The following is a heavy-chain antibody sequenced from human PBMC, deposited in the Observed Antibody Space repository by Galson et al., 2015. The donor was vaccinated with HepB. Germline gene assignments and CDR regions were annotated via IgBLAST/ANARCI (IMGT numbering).Heavy chain of an antibody. CDR3: ARDVAQCRDYDILTGSCLRKDYFDY. CDR2: IIPILGIA. D-gene: IGHD3-9*01. J-gene: IGHJ4*02. V-gene: IGHV1-69*04. CDR1: GGTFSSYA. Sequence: SVKVSCKASGGTFSSYAISWVRQAPGQGLEWMGRIIPILGIANYAQKFQGRVTITADKSTSTAYMELSSLRSEDTAVYYCARDVAQCRDYDILTGSCLRKDYFDYWGQGTLVTVSS.